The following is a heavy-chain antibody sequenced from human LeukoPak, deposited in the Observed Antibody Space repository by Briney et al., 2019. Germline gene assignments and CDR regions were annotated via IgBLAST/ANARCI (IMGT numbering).Heavy chain of an antibody. CDR2: ISSSSSYI. D-gene: IGHD3-10*01. V-gene: IGHV3-21*01. CDR3: ARALYGSGSYYY. J-gene: IGHJ4*02. CDR1: GFTFNSYS. Sequence: GGSLRLSCAASGFTFNSYSMNWLRQAPGKGLEWVSSISSSSSYIYYADSVKGRFTIPRDNAKNSLYLQMNSLRAEDTAVYYCARALYGSGSYYYWGQGSLVTVSS.